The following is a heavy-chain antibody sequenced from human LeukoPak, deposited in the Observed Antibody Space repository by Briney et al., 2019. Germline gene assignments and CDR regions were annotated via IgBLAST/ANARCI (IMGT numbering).Heavy chain of an antibody. CDR1: GYNLISYY. V-gene: IGHV1-46*01. CDR2: INPSGGST. CDR3: AREDVVLVDAVRYYYYGMDV. J-gene: IGHJ6*02. D-gene: IGHD2-8*01. Sequence: ASVKVSCKASGYNLISYYMHWVRQAPGQGLEWMGIINPSGGSTSYAQKFQDRVTMTRDTSTSTVYMELSSLRSEDTAVYYCAREDVVLVDAVRYYYYGMDVWGQGTTVTVSS.